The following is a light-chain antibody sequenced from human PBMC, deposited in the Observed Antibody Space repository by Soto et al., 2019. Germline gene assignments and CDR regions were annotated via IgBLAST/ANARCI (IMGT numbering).Light chain of an antibody. Sequence: EIVLTQSPGTLSLSPGERATLSCRAIQSVSSSYLAWYQQKPGQAPRLLIYDASNRATGIPARFSGSGSGTDFTLTISRLEPEDFPVYYCQQYGSSGTFGQGTKVDIK. CDR2: DAS. J-gene: IGKJ1*01. CDR1: QSVSSSY. V-gene: IGKV3-20*01. CDR3: QQYGSSGT.